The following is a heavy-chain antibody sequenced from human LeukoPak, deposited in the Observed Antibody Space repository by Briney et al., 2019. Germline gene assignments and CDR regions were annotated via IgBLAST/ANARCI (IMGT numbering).Heavy chain of an antibody. J-gene: IGHJ4*02. D-gene: IGHD2-15*01. Sequence: GASVKVSCKASGYTFTSYYMHWVRQAPGQGLEWMGITNPSGGSTSYAQKFQGRVTMTRDMSTSTVYMELSSLRSEDTAVYYCARDLSTVVVAAYYWGQGTLVTVSS. CDR2: TNPSGGST. CDR1: GYTFTSYY. CDR3: ARDLSTVVVAAYY. V-gene: IGHV1-46*01.